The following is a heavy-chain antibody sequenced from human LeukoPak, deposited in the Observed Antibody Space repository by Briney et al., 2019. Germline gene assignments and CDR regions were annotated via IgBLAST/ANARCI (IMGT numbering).Heavy chain of an antibody. Sequence: SQTLSLTCAVSGGYISSGGYSWSWIRQPPGKGLEWIGYIYHSGSTYYNPSLKSRVTISVDRSKNQFSLKLSSVTAADTAVYYCARAKNWFGPWGQGTLVTVSS. CDR1: GGYISSGGYS. CDR2: IYHSGST. J-gene: IGHJ5*02. V-gene: IGHV4-30-2*01. CDR3: ARAKNWFGP.